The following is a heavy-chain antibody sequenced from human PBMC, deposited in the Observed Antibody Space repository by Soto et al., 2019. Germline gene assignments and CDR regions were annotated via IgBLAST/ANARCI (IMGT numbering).Heavy chain of an antibody. D-gene: IGHD6-6*01. CDR3: ARVFSGSSSISAFDP. Sequence: ASVKVSCKASGYTFTGYYMHWVRQAPGQGLEWMGWINPNSGGTNYAQKFQGRVTMTRDTSISTAYMELSRLRSDDTAVYYCARVFSGSSSISAFDPWGQGTLVTGSA. CDR1: GYTFTGYY. V-gene: IGHV1-2*02. CDR2: INPNSGGT. J-gene: IGHJ5*02.